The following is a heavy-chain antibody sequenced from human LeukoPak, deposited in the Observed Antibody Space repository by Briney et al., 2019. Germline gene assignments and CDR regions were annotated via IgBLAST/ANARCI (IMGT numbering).Heavy chain of an antibody. CDR3: TGPPD. CDR2: IKSKSDGGTA. J-gene: IGHJ4*02. CDR1: GLSVSDAW. V-gene: IGHV3-15*01. Sequence: GGSLRLSCAASGLSVSDAWMAWVRQAPGKGLEWVGRIKSKSDGGTADYVASVKGRFIISTDDSKNTLYLQMNSLKPEDTAVYYCTGPPDWGQGTLVTVSS.